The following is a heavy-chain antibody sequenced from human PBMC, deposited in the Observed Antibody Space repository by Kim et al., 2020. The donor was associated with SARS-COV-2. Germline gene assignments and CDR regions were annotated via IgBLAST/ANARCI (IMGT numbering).Heavy chain of an antibody. Sequence: GGSLRLSCAASGFTFSSYDMHWVRQATGKGLEWVSAIGTAGDTYYPGSVKGRFTISRENAKNSLYLQMNSLRAGDTAVYYCARGGCSSTSCYYYYYGMDVWGQGTTVTVSS. CDR2: IGTAGDT. J-gene: IGHJ6*02. CDR3: ARGGCSSTSCYYYYYGMDV. V-gene: IGHV3-13*04. D-gene: IGHD2-2*01. CDR1: GFTFSSYD.